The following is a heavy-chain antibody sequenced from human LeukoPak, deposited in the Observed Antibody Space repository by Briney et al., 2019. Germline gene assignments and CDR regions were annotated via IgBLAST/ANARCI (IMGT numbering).Heavy chain of an antibody. Sequence: PGGSLRLSCAASGFTFSSYGMHWVRQAPGKGLEWVAFIRYDGSNKYYADSVKGRFTISRDNSKNTLYLQMNSLRAEDTAVYYCAKELRYFDWLLYEYYYYYGMDVWGQGTTVTVSS. CDR1: GFTFSSYG. V-gene: IGHV3-30*02. CDR2: IRYDGSNK. CDR3: AKELRYFDWLLYEYYYYYGMDV. D-gene: IGHD3-9*01. J-gene: IGHJ6*02.